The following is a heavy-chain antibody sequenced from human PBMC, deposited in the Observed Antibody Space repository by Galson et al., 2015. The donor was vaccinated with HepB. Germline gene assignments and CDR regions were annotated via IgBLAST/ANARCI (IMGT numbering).Heavy chain of an antibody. CDR3: ATLSIFRGSFWSGPIGAGDY. J-gene: IGHJ4*02. CDR2: INPNSGGT. D-gene: IGHD3-3*01. V-gene: IGHV1-2*06. Sequence: SVKVSCKASGYTFTGYYMHWVRQAPGQGLEWMGRINPNSGGTNYAQKFQGRVTMTRDTSISTAYMELSRLRSDDTAVYYCATLSIFRGSFWSGPIGAGDYWGQGTLVTVSS. CDR1: GYTFTGYY.